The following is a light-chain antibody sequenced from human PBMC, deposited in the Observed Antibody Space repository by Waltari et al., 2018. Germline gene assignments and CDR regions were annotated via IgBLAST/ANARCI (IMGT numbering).Light chain of an antibody. CDR2: DAS. Sequence: EIVLTQSPGTLALSPGERATLSCRASQGVGRALAWYQQKPGQAPRLLIYDASSRATGISDKFSGSGSGTDFSLTISRVEPEDFAVYFCQMYVRLPVTFGQGTKVEV. CDR1: QGVGRA. J-gene: IGKJ1*01. CDR3: QMYVRLPVT. V-gene: IGKV3-20*01.